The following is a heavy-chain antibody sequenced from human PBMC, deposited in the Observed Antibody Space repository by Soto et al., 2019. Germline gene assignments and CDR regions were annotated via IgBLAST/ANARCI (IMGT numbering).Heavy chain of an antibody. J-gene: IGHJ6*02. V-gene: IGHV3-23*01. CDR2: ISGSGGST. Sequence: GGSLRLSCAASGFTFSSYAMSWVRQAPGKGLEWVSAISGSGGSTYYADSVKGRFTISRDNSKNTLYLQMNSLRAEDTAVYYCAKESSSWYYYYYGMXVWGQGTTVTVSS. D-gene: IGHD6-13*01. CDR3: AKESSSWYYYYYGMXV. CDR1: GFTFSSYA.